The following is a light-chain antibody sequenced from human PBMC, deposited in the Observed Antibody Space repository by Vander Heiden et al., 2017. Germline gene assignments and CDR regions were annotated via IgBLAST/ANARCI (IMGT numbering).Light chain of an antibody. CDR1: QSVSSSY. V-gene: IGKV3-20*01. CDR3: QQYSSSSYT. CDR2: GAS. Sequence: IVLTQSPGTLSFSPGERATLSCRASQSVSSSYLLWYQQKPGQAPRLLIYGASSRATGIPDRFSGSGSGTDFTLTISRLEPEDFAVYYCQQYSSSSYTFGQGTKLEIK. J-gene: IGKJ2*01.